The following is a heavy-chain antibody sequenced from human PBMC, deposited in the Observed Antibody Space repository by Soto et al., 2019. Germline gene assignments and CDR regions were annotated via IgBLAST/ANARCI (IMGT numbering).Heavy chain of an antibody. D-gene: IGHD3-10*01. Sequence: EVQLVESGGGLVKPGGSLRLSCAASGFTFSKAWMSWVRQAPGKGPEWVGRVKSKTDGETTGYATPVRGRFTISRDDSKNMLYLQMNSLQTEDXXXXXXXAXVRRTEVWGFDPWGQGTLVTVSS. CDR1: GFTFSKAW. V-gene: IGHV3-15*01. CDR2: VKSKTDGETT. J-gene: IGHJ5*02. CDR3: XAXVRRTEVWGFDP.